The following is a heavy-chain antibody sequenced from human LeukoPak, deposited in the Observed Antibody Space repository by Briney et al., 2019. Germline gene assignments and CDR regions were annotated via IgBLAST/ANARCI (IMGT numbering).Heavy chain of an antibody. CDR1: GGSISSSGYY. Sequence: SETLYLTCTVSGGSISSSGYYWGWIRQPPGKGLEWIGSIYYSGSTYYNPSLKSRVTISVDTSKNQFSLKLSPVTAADTAVYYCARRGYGDYLDYWGQGTLVTVSS. CDR3: ARRGYGDYLDY. CDR2: IYYSGST. V-gene: IGHV4-39*01. J-gene: IGHJ4*02. D-gene: IGHD4-17*01.